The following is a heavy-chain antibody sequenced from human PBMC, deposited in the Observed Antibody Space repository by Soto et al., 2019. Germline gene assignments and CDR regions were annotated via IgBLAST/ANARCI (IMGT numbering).Heavy chain of an antibody. CDR1: GGSISGHY. Sequence: KPSETLSLTCTVSGGSISGHYWSWIRQPPGKGLQYIGYISYSGSTNYNPSLKSRVTISVDTSNNQFSLRLSSVTAADTAVYYCARDVGLQHDTGYYDFWSGKNNWFDPWGQGILVTVSS. CDR3: ARDVGLQHDTGYYDFWSGKNNWFDP. V-gene: IGHV4-59*11. J-gene: IGHJ5*02. D-gene: IGHD3-3*01. CDR2: ISYSGST.